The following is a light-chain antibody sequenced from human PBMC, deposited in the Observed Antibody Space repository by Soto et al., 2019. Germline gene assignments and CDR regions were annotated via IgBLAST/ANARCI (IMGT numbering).Light chain of an antibody. CDR3: QQYDNLPLT. Sequence: DIQMTQSPSSLSASVGDRVTITCQASQDISNYLNWYQQKPGKAPKLLIYDASNLETLVPSRFSGSGSRTDFTFPISSLQPEDIATYYCQQYDNLPLTFDPPTNVHIK. CDR1: QDISNY. V-gene: IGKV1-33*01. J-gene: IGKJ3*01. CDR2: DAS.